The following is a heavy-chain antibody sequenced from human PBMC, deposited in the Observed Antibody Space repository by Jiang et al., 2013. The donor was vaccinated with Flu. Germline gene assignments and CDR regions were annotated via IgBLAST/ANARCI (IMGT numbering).Heavy chain of an antibody. CDR1: GDSVSSNSAG. D-gene: IGHD2-2*01. J-gene: IGHJ4*02. Sequence: QTLSLTCVISGDSVSSNSAGWYWFRQSPSRGLEWLGRTYYRSTWLYDYALSVKSRITISPDTSKNQFSLQLISVTPEDTAVYYCARSCHLGQGFHYWGQGALVTVSS. V-gene: IGHV6-1*01. CDR2: TYYRSTWLY. CDR3: ARSCHLGQGFHY.